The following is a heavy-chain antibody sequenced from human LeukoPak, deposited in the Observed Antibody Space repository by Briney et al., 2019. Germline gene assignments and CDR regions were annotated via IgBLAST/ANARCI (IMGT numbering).Heavy chain of an antibody. CDR3: ALAVAGKGPFGY. D-gene: IGHD6-19*01. V-gene: IGHV3-64*01. CDR2: ISSNGGST. J-gene: IGHJ4*02. CDR1: GFTFSSYA. Sequence: GGSLRLSCAASGFTFSSYAMHWVRQAPGKGLEYVSAISSNGGSTYYANSVKGRFTISRDNSKNTLYLQMGSLRAEDMAVYYCALAVAGKGPFGYWGQGTLVTVSS.